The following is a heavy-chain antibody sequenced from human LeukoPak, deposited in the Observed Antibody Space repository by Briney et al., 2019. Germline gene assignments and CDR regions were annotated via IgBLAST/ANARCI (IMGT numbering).Heavy chain of an antibody. CDR1: GFTFSSYS. CDR3: ARVRWFGEFAH. CDR2: ISSSSSYI. D-gene: IGHD3-10*01. V-gene: IGHV3-21*01. Sequence: GGSLRLSCAASGFTFSSYSMNWVRQAPGKGLEWVSSISSSSSYIYYADSVKGRFTISRDNAKNSLYLQMNGLRAEDTAVYYCARVRWFGEFAHWGQGTLVTVSS. J-gene: IGHJ5*02.